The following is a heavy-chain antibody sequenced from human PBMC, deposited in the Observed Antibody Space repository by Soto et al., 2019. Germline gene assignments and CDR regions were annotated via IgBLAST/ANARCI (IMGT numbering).Heavy chain of an antibody. J-gene: IGHJ3*01. CDR2: ISSTSSVI. Sequence: EVQLVESGGGLVKPGGSLRLSCVDSGFTFRSYSMNWVRQAPGKGLEWVASISSTSSVIWYADSLKGRFTISRENAKNSLLLQMDSLRADDTAVYYCLRGGRGYTRDDVLDAWGHGTMVTVSS. V-gene: IGHV3-21*06. CDR1: GFTFRSYS. D-gene: IGHD2-2*02. CDR3: LRGGRGYTRDDVLDA.